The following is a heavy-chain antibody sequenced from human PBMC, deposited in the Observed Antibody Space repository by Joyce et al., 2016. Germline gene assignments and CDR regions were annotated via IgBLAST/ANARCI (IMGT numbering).Heavy chain of an antibody. CDR2: VDPTDSYT. CDR1: GYRFTRYW. J-gene: IGHJ5*02. Sequence: DVQLVQSGPEVKKPGETLKISCKVSGYRFTRYWLSWVRQQPGKGLECIGRVDPTDSYTTYTAAFQGHVNISTDKSVNTAYLQWNSLKASDTAMYYCVRMNWFDLWGQGALVTVSS. V-gene: IGHV5-10-1*03. CDR3: VRMNWFDL.